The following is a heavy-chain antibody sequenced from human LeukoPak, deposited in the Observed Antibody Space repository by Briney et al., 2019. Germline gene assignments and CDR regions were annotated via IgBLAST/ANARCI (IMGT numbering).Heavy chain of an antibody. D-gene: IGHD4-17*01. CDR3: AKESTLTTAYLDY. J-gene: IGHJ4*02. V-gene: IGHV3-23*01. Sequence: PGESLRLSCAASGFTFSNNDMSWVRQAPGKGLEWVSAITDSGTTYYADSVKGRFTISRDNSRSTLYLQVNSLSAEDTALYYCAKESTLTTAYLDYWGQGTLVTVSS. CDR1: GFTFSNND. CDR2: ITDSGTT.